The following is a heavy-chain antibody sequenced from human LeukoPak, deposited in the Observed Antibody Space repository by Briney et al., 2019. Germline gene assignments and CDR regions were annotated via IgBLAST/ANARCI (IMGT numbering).Heavy chain of an antibody. CDR1: GFTVSSNY. Sequence: GGSLRLSCAASGFTVSSNYMSWVRQAPGKGLEWVSVIYSGGSTYYADSVKGRFTISRDNSKNTLYLQMNSLRAEDTAVYYCARDRRGENWFDPWGQGTLVTVSS. J-gene: IGHJ5*02. V-gene: IGHV3-53*01. CDR3: ARDRRGENWFDP. CDR2: IYSGGST. D-gene: IGHD3-10*01.